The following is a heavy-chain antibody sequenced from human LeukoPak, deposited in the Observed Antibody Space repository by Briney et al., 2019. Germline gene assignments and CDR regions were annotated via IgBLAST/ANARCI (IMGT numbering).Heavy chain of an antibody. CDR1: GGYISSYY. V-gene: IGHV4-59*01. CDR3: ARAGWKQHDYGDYGSFDY. J-gene: IGHJ4*02. Sequence: PSETLSLTCTVSGGYISSYYWSWIRQPPGEGLEWIGYVYYTGSTNYNPSLKSRVSISVDTSKNQFSLKLSSVTAADTAVYYCARAGWKQHDYGDYGSFDYWGQGTLVTVSS. CDR2: VYYTGST. D-gene: IGHD4-17*01.